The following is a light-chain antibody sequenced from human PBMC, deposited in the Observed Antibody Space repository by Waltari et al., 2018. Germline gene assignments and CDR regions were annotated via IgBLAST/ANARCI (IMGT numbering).Light chain of an antibody. Sequence: QSALTQPASVSGSPGQSITVPCTGASSAAGSYDLVCWYQQHPGKAPKLIIYEGNKRPSGVSNRFSGFKSGNTASLTISGLQAEDEAEYYCSSNAGRGIVFGGGTKLTVL. V-gene: IGLV2-23*01. CDR3: SSNAGRGIV. CDR2: EGN. J-gene: IGLJ2*01. CDR1: SSAAGSYDL.